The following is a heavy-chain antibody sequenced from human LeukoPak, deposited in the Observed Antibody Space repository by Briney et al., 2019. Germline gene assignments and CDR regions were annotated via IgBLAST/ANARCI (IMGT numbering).Heavy chain of an antibody. CDR1: GGSISSYY. V-gene: IGHV4-59*01. CDR3: AREVEWFGELLTYNWFDP. Sequence: SETLSLTCTVSGGSISSYYWSWIRQPPGKGLEWIGYIYYSGSTNYNPSLKSRVTISVDTSKNQFSLKLSSVTAADTAVYYCAREVEWFGELLTYNWFDPWGQGTLVTVS. D-gene: IGHD3-10*01. CDR2: IYYSGST. J-gene: IGHJ5*02.